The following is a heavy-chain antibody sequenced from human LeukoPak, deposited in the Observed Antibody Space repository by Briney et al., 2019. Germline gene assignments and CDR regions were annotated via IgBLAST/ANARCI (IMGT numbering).Heavy chain of an antibody. J-gene: IGHJ4*02. V-gene: IGHV3-48*03. CDR1: GFTFSTYE. D-gene: IGHD2-15*01. CDR2: ISSNEITM. Sequence: GGSLRLSCAASGFTFSTYEMNWVRQAPGKGLEWVSYISSNEITMYYADSVKGRFTISRDNAKNSLYLQMNSQRAEDTAVYYCARARYCSGGNCYRSFDYWGQGTLVTVSS. CDR3: ARARYCSGGNCYRSFDY.